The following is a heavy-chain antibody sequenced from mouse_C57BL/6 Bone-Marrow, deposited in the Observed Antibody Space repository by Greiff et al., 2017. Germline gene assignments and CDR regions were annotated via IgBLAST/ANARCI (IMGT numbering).Heavy chain of an antibody. CDR3: TTDGYDPWFAY. D-gene: IGHD2-2*01. CDR2: IDPEDGAT. J-gene: IGHJ3*01. CDR1: GFNIKDYY. Sequence: DVHLVESGAELVRPGASVKLSCTASGFNIKDYYMHWVKQRPEQGLEWIGRIDPEDGATEYAPKFQGKATMTADTSSNTAYLQLSSRTSEDTAVYYCTTDGYDPWFAYWGQGTLVTVSA. V-gene: IGHV14-1*01.